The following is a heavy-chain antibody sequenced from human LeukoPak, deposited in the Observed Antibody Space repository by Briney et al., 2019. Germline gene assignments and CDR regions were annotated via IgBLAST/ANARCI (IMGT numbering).Heavy chain of an antibody. D-gene: IGHD3-3*01. CDR2: ISSSSSYI. Sequence: GGSLRLSCAASGFTFSSYSMNWVRQAPGKGLEWVSSISSSSSYIYYADSVKGRFTISRDNAKNSLYLQMNSLRAEDTAVYYCARGGIYDFWSPTDYWGQGTLVTVSS. J-gene: IGHJ4*02. CDR3: ARGGIYDFWSPTDY. CDR1: GFTFSSYS. V-gene: IGHV3-21*01.